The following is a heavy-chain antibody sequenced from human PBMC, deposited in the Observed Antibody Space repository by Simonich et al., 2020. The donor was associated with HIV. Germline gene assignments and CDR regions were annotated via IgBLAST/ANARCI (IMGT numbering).Heavy chain of an antibody. J-gene: IGHJ4*02. CDR2: INHSGST. CDR3: ARGFYQRLYYFDY. CDR1: GGSFSGYY. V-gene: IGHV4-34*01. D-gene: IGHD2-2*01. Sequence: QVQLQQWGAGLLKPSETLSLTCAVYGGSFSGYYWSWIRQPPGKGLEWIGEINHSGSTNSNPSLKSRVTISVDTSKNQFFLKLSSVTAADTAVYYCARGFYQRLYYFDYWGQGTLVTVSS.